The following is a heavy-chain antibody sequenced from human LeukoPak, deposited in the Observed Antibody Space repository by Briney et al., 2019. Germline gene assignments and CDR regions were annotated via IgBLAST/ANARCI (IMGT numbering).Heavy chain of an antibody. Sequence: ASVKVSCKASGYTFTSYGITWVRQVPGQGLEWMGWINANNGNTNYAQKLQGRVTMTTDTSTSTAYMELRSLTSEDTAVYFCARSNYGGKRWFDPWGQGTLVIVSS. CDR2: INANNGNT. CDR3: ARSNYGGKRWFDP. J-gene: IGHJ5*02. D-gene: IGHD4-23*01. V-gene: IGHV1-18*01. CDR1: GYTFTSYG.